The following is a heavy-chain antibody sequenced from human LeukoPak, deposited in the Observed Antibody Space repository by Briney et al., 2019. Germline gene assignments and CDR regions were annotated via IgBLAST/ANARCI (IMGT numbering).Heavy chain of an antibody. CDR1: GFTFNDYA. J-gene: IGHJ3*02. CDR3: ARDLDTYVLLIAYDTFDI. Sequence: PGGSLRLSCAASGFTFNDYAMHWVRQAPGKGLEWVSGISWNGGSFGYADSVKGRFTISRDNAKNSLYLQMNSLRAEDTAVYYCARDLDTYVLLIAYDTFDIWGQGTMVTVSS. V-gene: IGHV3-9*01. CDR2: ISWNGGSF. D-gene: IGHD2-21*01.